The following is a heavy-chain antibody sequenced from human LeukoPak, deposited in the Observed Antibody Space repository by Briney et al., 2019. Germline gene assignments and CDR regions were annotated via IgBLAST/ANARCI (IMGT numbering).Heavy chain of an antibody. CDR2: IIPIFGTA. J-gene: IGHJ4*02. D-gene: IGHD3-22*01. CDR3: ARSHYYDSSGHFDY. Sequence: ASVKVSCKASGGTFSSYAISWVRQAPGQGLEWMGRIIPIFGTANYAQKFQGRVTITTDESTRTAYMELSSLRSEDTAVYYCARSHYYDSSGHFDYWGQGTLVTVSS. V-gene: IGHV1-69*05. CDR1: GGTFSSYA.